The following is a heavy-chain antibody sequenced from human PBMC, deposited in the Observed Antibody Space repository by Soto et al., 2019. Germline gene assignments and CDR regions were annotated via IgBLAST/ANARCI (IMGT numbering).Heavy chain of an antibody. CDR3: VRRSYYFDGTGSHGFDV. CDR2: IGTSGSKR. CDR1: GYNFGSYA. Sequence: EVQLLESGGGLRQPGGSLRLSCTASGYNFGSYAVSWVRQAPGRALEWVAAIGTSGSKRYYADFLGGRVTISRDNSKNMLYLETDSLRVEDTAIYYCVRRSYYFDGTGSHGFDVWGQGTMVTVSP. V-gene: IGHV3-23*01. D-gene: IGHD3-22*01. J-gene: IGHJ3*01.